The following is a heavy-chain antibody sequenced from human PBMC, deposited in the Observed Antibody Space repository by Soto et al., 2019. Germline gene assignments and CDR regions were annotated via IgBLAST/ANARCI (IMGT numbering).Heavy chain of an antibody. J-gene: IGHJ4*02. V-gene: IGHV1-3*01. CDR1: GYTFTSYA. D-gene: IGHD3-10*01. Sequence: ASVKVSCKASGYTFTSYAMHWVRQAPGQRLEWMGWINAGNSNTKYSQKFQGRVTITRDTSASTAYMELSSLRSEDTAVYYCAKTMVRGVMPFDYWGQGTLVTVSS. CDR2: INAGNSNT. CDR3: AKTMVRGVMPFDY.